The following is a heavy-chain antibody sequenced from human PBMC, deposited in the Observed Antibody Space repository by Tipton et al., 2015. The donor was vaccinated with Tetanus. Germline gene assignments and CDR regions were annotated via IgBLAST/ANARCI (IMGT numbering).Heavy chain of an antibody. CDR2: IYYTGNT. Sequence: LRLSCTVSGGSIRGGGYYWSWIRQHPEKGLEWIGYIYYTGNTYYNPSLKSRVTISVDMSKNQFSLKLRSVTAADTAVYYCARRSVSARFDDWGQGAPVTVSS. CDR3: ARRSVSARFDD. D-gene: IGHD6-6*01. J-gene: IGHJ4*02. V-gene: IGHV4-31*02. CDR1: GGSIRGGGYY.